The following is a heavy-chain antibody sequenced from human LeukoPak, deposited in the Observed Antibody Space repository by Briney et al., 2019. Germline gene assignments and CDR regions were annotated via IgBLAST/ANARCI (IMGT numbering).Heavy chain of an antibody. CDR3: ARVGYCTTTSCHWDFDY. Sequence: GGSLRLSCAASGFTFSNHNMNWVRQAPGKGLEWVSYISSSSGTIYYTDSVEGRFTISRDNAKNSLYLHMDSLRAEDTAVYYCARVGYCTTTSCHWDFDYWGQGTLVTVSS. CDR1: GFTFSNHN. D-gene: IGHD2-2*01. J-gene: IGHJ4*02. CDR2: ISSSSGTI. V-gene: IGHV3-48*04.